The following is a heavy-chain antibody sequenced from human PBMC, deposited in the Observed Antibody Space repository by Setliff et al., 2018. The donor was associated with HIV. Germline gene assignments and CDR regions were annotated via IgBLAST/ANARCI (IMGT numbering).Heavy chain of an antibody. J-gene: IGHJ4*02. CDR3: ARDLTVPSITGTPPWY. Sequence: GSLRLSCVASGFTLSDYRMTWVRQAPGKGLEWVSSISNRGIDVYYTDSVKGCFIISRDNTKNSLYLEMDSLRGEDTALYYCARDLTVPSITGTPPWYWGQGTLVTVSS. CDR1: GFTLSDYR. D-gene: IGHD1-20*01. V-gene: IGHV3-21*01. CDR2: ISNRGIDV.